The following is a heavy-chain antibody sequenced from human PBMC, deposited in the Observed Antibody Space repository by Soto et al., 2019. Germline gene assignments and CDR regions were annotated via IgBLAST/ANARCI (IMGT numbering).Heavy chain of an antibody. V-gene: IGHV1-2*02. CDR2: INHNSGGT. Sequence: QVQLVQSGAEVKKPGASVKVSCKASGYTFTGYYIHWVRQAPGQGLEWMGWINHNSGGTKYPQKFQGRVNMTRDTSIRTGYMSVTGLKSDDTAVYFCARDLAKGGGSAGFDYWGQGTLVAVSS. CDR1: GYTFTGYY. J-gene: IGHJ4*02. D-gene: IGHD2-15*01. CDR3: ARDLAKGGGSAGFDY.